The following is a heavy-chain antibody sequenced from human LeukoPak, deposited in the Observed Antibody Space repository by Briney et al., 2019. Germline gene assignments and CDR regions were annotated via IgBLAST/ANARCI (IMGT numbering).Heavy chain of an antibody. Sequence: VGSLRLSCVASGFTFSTYWMSWVRQAPGKGLEWVANLKQDGSVKHYVDSVKGRFTISRDNAKNSLYLQMTNLRAEDTAVYYCATSADSPGNSWGQGTLNTVSS. V-gene: IGHV3-7*01. J-gene: IGHJ4*02. CDR1: GFTFSTYW. CDR3: ATSADSPGNS. D-gene: IGHD4-23*01. CDR2: LKQDGSVK.